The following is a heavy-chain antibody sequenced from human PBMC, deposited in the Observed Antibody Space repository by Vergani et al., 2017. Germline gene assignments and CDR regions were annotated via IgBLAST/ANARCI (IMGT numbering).Heavy chain of an antibody. D-gene: IGHD6-25*01. CDR1: GGSISSSSYY. V-gene: IGHV4-39*07. CDR2: IYYSGST. J-gene: IGHJ4*02. CDR3: ARALRGSGGDY. Sequence: QLQLQESGPGLVKPSETLSLTCTVSGGSISSSSYYWGWIRQPPGKGLEWIGSIYYSGSTYYNPSLKSRVTISVDTSKNQFSLKLSSVTAADTAVYYCARALRGSGGDYWGQGTLVTVSS.